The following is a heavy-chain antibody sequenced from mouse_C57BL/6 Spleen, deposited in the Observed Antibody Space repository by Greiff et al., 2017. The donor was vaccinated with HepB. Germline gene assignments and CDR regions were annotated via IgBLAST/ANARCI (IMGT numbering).Heavy chain of an antibody. J-gene: IGHJ1*03. V-gene: IGHV1-55*01. D-gene: IGHD1-1*01. CDR1: GYTFTSYW. CDR3: ARSALYYGSSYWYFDV. CDR2: IYPGSGST. Sequence: QVQLQQSGAELVKPGASVKMSCKASGYTFTSYWITWVKQRPGQGLEWIGDIYPGSGSTNYNEKFKSKATLTVDTSSSTAYMQLSSLTSEDSAVYYCARSALYYGSSYWYFDVWGTGTTVTVSS.